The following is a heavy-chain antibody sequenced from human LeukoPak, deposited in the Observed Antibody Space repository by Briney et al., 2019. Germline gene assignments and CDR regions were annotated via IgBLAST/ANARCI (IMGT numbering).Heavy chain of an antibody. V-gene: IGHV1-2*04. CDR3: ARVGSGWYILYYFDY. D-gene: IGHD6-19*01. Sequence: ASVKVSCMASVYTFTGYYMHWGRQAPGQGLGWMGAIDPNSGGANYANKFHVWVTMTLYTSISTAYMELSRLRSDDTAVYYCARVGSGWYILYYFDYWGQGTLVTVSS. CDR1: VYTFTGYY. J-gene: IGHJ4*02. CDR2: IDPNSGGA.